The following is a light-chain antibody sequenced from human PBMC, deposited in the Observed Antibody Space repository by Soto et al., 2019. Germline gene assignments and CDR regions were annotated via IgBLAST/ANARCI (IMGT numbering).Light chain of an antibody. CDR2: ANT. V-gene: IGLV1-40*01. J-gene: IGLJ3*02. Sequence: QSVLTQPPSVSGAPGQRVTISCTGSSSNIGAGYDVHWYQQLPGTAPKLLIYANTKRPSGVPDRFSGFKSGTSASLAITGLQPDDETNYYCQSYDSSLSAWVFGGGTKLTVL. CDR3: QSYDSSLSAWV. CDR1: SSNIGAGYD.